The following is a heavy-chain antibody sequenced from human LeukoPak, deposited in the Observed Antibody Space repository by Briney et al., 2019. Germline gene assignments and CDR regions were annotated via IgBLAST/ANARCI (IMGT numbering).Heavy chain of an antibody. CDR2: IKLEADDWTT. CDR3: ATDRRGAGIVAHGTWTFDY. V-gene: IGHV3-15*01. CDR1: VFTFSEAW. D-gene: IGHD6-13*01. J-gene: IGHJ4*02. Sequence: MPGGSLRLSCAASVFTFSEAWMSWVRQGPGKGLEWVGRIKLEADDWTTDYGAPVKGRFTISRDDSRNTLFLQMNSLKNEDTAVYYCATDRRGAGIVAHGTWTFDYWGQGTLVTVSS.